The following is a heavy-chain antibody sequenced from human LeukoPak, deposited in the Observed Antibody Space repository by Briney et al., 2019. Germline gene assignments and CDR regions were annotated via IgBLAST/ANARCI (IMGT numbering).Heavy chain of an antibody. Sequence: GGSLRLSCAASGFTFSSYAMSWVRQAPGKGLEWVSAISGSGGSTYYADSVKGRFTISRDNSKNTLYLQMNSLRAEDTAVYYCARVPYSSGWYDTDYWGQGTLVTVSS. J-gene: IGHJ4*02. D-gene: IGHD6-19*01. CDR3: ARVPYSSGWYDTDY. CDR2: ISGSGGST. V-gene: IGHV3-23*01. CDR1: GFTFSSYA.